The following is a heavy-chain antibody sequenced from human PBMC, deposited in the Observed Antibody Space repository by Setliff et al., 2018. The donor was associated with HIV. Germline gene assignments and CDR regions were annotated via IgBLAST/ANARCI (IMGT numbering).Heavy chain of an antibody. Sequence: LSLTCSVSGGSISSSSYYGGWIRQPPGKGLEWIGSIYYSGSTYYNPSLKSRVTISVDTSKKQFSLKLTSVTAADTAVYYCARDGFWSGYIDYWGQGTLVTVSS. CDR2: IYYSGST. J-gene: IGHJ4*02. CDR3: ARDGFWSGYIDY. CDR1: GGSISSSSYY. V-gene: IGHV4-39*02. D-gene: IGHD3-3*01.